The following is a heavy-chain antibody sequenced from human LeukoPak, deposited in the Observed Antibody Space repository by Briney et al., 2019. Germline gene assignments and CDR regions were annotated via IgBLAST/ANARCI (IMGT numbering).Heavy chain of an antibody. V-gene: IGHV4-34*01. D-gene: IGHD3-22*01. J-gene: IGHJ4*02. CDR3: ARGYYYDSSGQPPGGFDY. CDR1: GGSFSGYY. CDR2: INHSGST. Sequence: NPSETLSLTCAVYGGSFSGYYWSWIRQPPGKGLGWIGEINHSGSTNYNPSLKSRVTISVDTSKNQFSLKLSSVTAADTAVYYCARGYYYDSSGQPPGGFDYWGQGTLVTVSS.